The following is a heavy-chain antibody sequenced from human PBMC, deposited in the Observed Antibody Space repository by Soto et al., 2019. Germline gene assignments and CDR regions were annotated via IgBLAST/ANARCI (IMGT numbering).Heavy chain of an antibody. Sequence: PAESLKISGKRSSNSFTSYCNGRVRPMPGKDQEWMGIIYPGDSDTRYSPSFQGQVTISADKSISTAYLQWSSLKASDTTMYYCATFGSGSYFGDNNWFDPWGQGTLVTSPQ. CDR1: SNSFTSYC. J-gene: IGHJ5*02. CDR3: ATFGSGSYFGDNNWFDP. V-gene: IGHV5-51*01. CDR2: IYPGDSDT. D-gene: IGHD3-10*01.